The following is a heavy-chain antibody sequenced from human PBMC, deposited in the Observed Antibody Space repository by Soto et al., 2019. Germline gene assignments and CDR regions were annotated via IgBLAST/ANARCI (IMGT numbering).Heavy chain of an antibody. J-gene: IGHJ4*02. CDR1: GYIFNSFG. Sequence: QVQLVQSGGEVKKPGASVKVSCKASGYIFNSFGISWVRQAPGQGLEWMGWISAYTGNTKYAQNFQGRVTMTKDTSTSTDYMELRSLRSDDTAVYYCARRWTTGEIDYWGQGTLVNVSS. CDR2: ISAYTGNT. CDR3: ARRWTTGEIDY. D-gene: IGHD4-17*01. V-gene: IGHV1-18*01.